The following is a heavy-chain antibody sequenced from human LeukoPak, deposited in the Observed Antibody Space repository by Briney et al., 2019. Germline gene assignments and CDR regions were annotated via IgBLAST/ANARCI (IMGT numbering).Heavy chain of an antibody. CDR3: ARAGRIYNWFDP. CDR2: MNPNSGNT. J-gene: IGHJ5*02. Sequence: ASVKVSCKASGYTFTSYDINWVRQATGQGLEWMGWMNPNSGNTGYAQKCQGRVTMTRNTSISTAYMELSSLRSEDTAVYYCARAGRIYNWFDPWGQGTLVTVSS. CDR1: GYTFTSYD. V-gene: IGHV1-8*01.